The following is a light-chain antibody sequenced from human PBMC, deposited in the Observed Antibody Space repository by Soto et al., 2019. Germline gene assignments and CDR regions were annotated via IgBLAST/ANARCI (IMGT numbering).Light chain of an antibody. Sequence: QSALTQPASVFGSPGQSITISCTGTSSDVGGYNFVSWYQQHPGKAPKLMIYEVSNRPSGVSNRFSGSESGNTASLTISGLQPEDEADYYCGSYTTSSTVVFGTGTKVTVL. CDR2: EVS. CDR3: GSYTTSSTVV. J-gene: IGLJ1*01. V-gene: IGLV2-14*03. CDR1: SSDVGGYNF.